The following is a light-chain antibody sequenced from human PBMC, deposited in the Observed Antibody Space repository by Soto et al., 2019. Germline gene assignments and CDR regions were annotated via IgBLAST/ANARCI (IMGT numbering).Light chain of an antibody. J-gene: IGLJ1*01. CDR2: DVT. Sequence: QSVLTQPPSASGSPGQSVTISCTGTSSDVGTHGYVSWYQQHAGKAPKLVIYDVTKRPSGVPDRFSGSKSGNTASLTVSGLQADDEGDYFCVSYTDTDTLVFGTGTKVTVL. V-gene: IGLV2-8*01. CDR3: VSYTDTDTLV. CDR1: SSDVGTHGY.